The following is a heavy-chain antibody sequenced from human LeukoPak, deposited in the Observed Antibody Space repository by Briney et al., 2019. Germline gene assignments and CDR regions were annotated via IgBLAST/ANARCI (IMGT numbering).Heavy chain of an antibody. J-gene: IGHJ4*02. Sequence: SETLSLTCTVSGGSISSSSYYWGWIRQPPGKGLEWIGSIYYSGSTCYNPSLKSRVTISVDTSKNQFSLKLSSVTAADTAVYYCARQTIGSADHYYDSSGYYSDYWGQGTLVTVSS. CDR2: IYYSGST. V-gene: IGHV4-39*01. CDR3: ARQTIGSADHYYDSSGYYSDY. CDR1: GGSISSSSYY. D-gene: IGHD3-22*01.